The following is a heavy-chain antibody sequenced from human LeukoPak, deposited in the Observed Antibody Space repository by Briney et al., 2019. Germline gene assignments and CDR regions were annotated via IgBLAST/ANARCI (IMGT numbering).Heavy chain of an antibody. Sequence: ASVKVSCKASGYSFNDYYIHWVRQAPGQGLEWMGWISHNSGGTNYAQNFQGRVTMTRDTSITTAYMELSGLTSDDTALYYCARNYGGTSKYFDYWGQGTLVTVSS. CDR2: ISHNSGGT. V-gene: IGHV1-2*02. CDR1: GYSFNDYY. CDR3: ARNYGGTSKYFDY. D-gene: IGHD4-23*01. J-gene: IGHJ4*02.